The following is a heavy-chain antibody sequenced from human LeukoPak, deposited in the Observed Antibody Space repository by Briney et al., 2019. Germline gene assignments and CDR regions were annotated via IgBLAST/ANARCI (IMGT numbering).Heavy chain of an antibody. CDR3: ARDRDGT. J-gene: IGHJ5*02. V-gene: IGHV3-48*02. Sequence: GGSLRLSCAASGFTLSTYWMHWVRQAPGKGLEWVSYISSGSSSTYYADSVKGRFTISRDNAKNSLFLQMNSLRDEDTALYYCARDRDGTWGQGTLVTVSS. CDR2: ISSGSSST. CDR1: GFTLSTYW. D-gene: IGHD5-24*01.